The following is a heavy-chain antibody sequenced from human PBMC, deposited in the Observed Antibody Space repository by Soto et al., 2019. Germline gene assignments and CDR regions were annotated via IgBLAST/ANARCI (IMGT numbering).Heavy chain of an antibody. CDR2: ISSSSSYI. D-gene: IGHD5-18*01. CDR1: GFTFSSYS. CDR3: ARDQPGYSYGYGLGY. J-gene: IGHJ4*02. V-gene: IGHV3-21*01. Sequence: EVQLVESGGGLVKPGGSLRLSCAASGFTFSSYSMNWVRQAPGKGLEWVSSISSSSSYIYYADSVKDRFTISRDNDKNSRYLQMNSLRAEDTAVYYCARDQPGYSYGYGLGYWGQGTLVTVSS.